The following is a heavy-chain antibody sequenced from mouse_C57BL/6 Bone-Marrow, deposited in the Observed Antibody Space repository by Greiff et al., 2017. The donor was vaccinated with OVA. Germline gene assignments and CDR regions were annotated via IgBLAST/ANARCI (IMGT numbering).Heavy chain of an antibody. V-gene: IGHV1-52*01. Sequence: QVQLQQPGAELVRPGSSVKLSCKASGYTFTSYWMHWVKQRPIQGLEWIGNIDPSDSETHYNQKFKDKATLTVDKSSSTAYMQLSSLTSEDSAVYYCARGGSNTGYFDYWGQGTTLTVSS. CDR1: GYTFTSYW. J-gene: IGHJ2*01. CDR3: ARGGSNTGYFDY. CDR2: IDPSDSET. D-gene: IGHD1-1*01.